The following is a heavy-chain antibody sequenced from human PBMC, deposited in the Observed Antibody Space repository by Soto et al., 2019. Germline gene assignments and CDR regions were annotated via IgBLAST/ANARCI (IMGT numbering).Heavy chain of an antibody. CDR2: TYYRSKWYN. V-gene: IGHV6-1*01. D-gene: IGHD3-10*01. Sequence: SQTLSLTCVISGDSVSSNSASWNWTRQSPSRGLEWLGRTYYRSKWYNDYAVSVKSRITINPDTSKNQFSLQLNSVTPEDTAVYYCAREGSRHVYGMDVWGQGTTVTVSS. CDR1: GDSVSSNSAS. CDR3: AREGSRHVYGMDV. J-gene: IGHJ6*02.